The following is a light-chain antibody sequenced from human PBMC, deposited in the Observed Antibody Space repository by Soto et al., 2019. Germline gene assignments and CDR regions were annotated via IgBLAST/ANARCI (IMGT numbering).Light chain of an antibody. CDR2: EVT. CDR3: SSYTSTSTVYV. Sequence: QSALTQPASVSGSPGQSITIPCTGSSSDIGSYDYVCWHQQKPGKAPKVIIFEVTKRPSGVSDRFSGSKSGNTASLTISGLQAEDEADYYCSSYTSTSTVYVFGSGTKVTVL. CDR1: SSDIGSYDY. J-gene: IGLJ1*01. V-gene: IGLV2-14*01.